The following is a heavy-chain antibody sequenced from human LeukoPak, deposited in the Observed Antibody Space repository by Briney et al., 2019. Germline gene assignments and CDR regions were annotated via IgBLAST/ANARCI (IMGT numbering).Heavy chain of an antibody. D-gene: IGHD3-3*01. V-gene: IGHV4-61*02. CDR1: GGSISSGSYY. Sequence: SETLSLTCTVSGGSISSGSYYWIWLRQPAGMGLKWIGRTYTSGSNNYNPSLKSRVTISVDTSKNQFSLKLSSGTAADTAVYYCARGLMEYYDFWSGSSFDYWGQGTLVTVSS. CDR3: ARGLMEYYDFWSGSSFDY. CDR2: TYTSGSN. J-gene: IGHJ4*02.